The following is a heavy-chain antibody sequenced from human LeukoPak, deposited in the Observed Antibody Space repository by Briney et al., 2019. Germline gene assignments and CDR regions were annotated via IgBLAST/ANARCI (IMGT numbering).Heavy chain of an antibody. CDR2: IYTSGST. V-gene: IGHV4-4*07. CDR3: AREGGNYYDSSGYHDY. CDR1: GGSISSYY. D-gene: IGHD3-22*01. Sequence: ASETLSLTCTVSGGSISSYYWSWIRQPAGKGLEWIGRIYTSGSTNYNPSLKSRVTMSVDTSKNQFSLKLSSVTAADTAVYYCAREGGNYYDSSGYHDYWGQGTLVTVSS. J-gene: IGHJ4*02.